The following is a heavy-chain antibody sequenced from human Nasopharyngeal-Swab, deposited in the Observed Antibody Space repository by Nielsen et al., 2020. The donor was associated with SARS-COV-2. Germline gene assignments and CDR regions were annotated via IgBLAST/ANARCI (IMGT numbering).Heavy chain of an antibody. CDR3: ASGGAGGVIVTYYFDY. V-gene: IGHV1-3*01. CDR2: INAGNGNT. J-gene: IGHJ4*02. Sequence: WVRQAPGQRLEWMGRINAGNGNTKYSQKFQGRVTITRDTSASTAYMELSSLRSEDTAVYYCASGGAGGVIVTYYFDYWGQGTLVTVS. D-gene: IGHD3-16*02.